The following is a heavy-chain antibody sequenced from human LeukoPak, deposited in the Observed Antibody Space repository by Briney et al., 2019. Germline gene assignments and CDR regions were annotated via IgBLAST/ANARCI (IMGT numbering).Heavy chain of an antibody. CDR1: GFTFGSYA. Sequence: PGGSLRLSCAASGFTFGSYAMSWVRQAPGKGLEWVSVISGSGGSTYYAASVKGRFTISRDNSKNTLYLQMNSLRAEDTAVYYCASPSRSYQLLSPFDFWGQGTLVTVSS. D-gene: IGHD2-2*01. CDR3: ASPSRSYQLLSPFDF. J-gene: IGHJ4*02. V-gene: IGHV3-23*01. CDR2: ISGSGGST.